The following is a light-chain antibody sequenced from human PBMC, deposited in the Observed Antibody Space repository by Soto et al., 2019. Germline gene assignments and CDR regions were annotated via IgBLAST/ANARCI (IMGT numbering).Light chain of an antibody. J-gene: IGKJ3*01. CDR3: QQSYSTPIG. CDR1: QSISSY. CDR2: AAS. Sequence: DIQMTQSPSSLSASVGERVTITCRASQSISSYLNWYQQKPGKAPKLLIYAASSLQSGVPSRFSGSGSGTDFTLPISSLQPEDFATYYCQQSYSTPIGFGPGTKVDIK. V-gene: IGKV1-39*01.